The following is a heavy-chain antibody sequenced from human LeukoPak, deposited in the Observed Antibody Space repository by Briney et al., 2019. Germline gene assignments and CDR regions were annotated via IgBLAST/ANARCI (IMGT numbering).Heavy chain of an antibody. D-gene: IGHD4-11*01. CDR1: GYSFTIYW. V-gene: IGHV5-51*01. Sequence: ETLTISCQGSGYSFTIYWIGWVRQIHGKGLEWMGTIYPGDSDTRYSPSFQGQVTISADKSISTAYLQWSSLKASDTAMYYCARTDYSNYPPYYYYMDVWGKGTTVTVSS. CDR3: ARTDYSNYPPYYYYMDV. CDR2: IYPGDSDT. J-gene: IGHJ6*03.